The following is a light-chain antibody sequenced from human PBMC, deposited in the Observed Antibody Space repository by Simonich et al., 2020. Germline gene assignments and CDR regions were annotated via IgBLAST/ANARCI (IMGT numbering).Light chain of an antibody. CDR3: QQYYSYPRT. CDR1: QGISSA. Sequence: AIQLTKSPASLSASVGDRVTITCQTSQGISSALACYQQKPMKAPKLLIYDASSLESGVQSRFSGSGSGTDFTLAISCLQSEDFATYYCQQYYSYPRTFGQGTKVEIK. J-gene: IGKJ1*01. CDR2: DAS. V-gene: IGKV1-13*02.